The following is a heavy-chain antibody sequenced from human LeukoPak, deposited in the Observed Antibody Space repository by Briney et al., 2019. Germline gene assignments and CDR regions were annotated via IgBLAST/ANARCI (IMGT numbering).Heavy chain of an antibody. CDR1: GFTFSSYE. J-gene: IGHJ4*02. V-gene: IGHV3-48*03. CDR2: ISSSGSTI. CDR3: ARDSAASGSYVGYFEY. Sequence: GGSLRLSCAASGFTFSSYEMNWGRQAPGKGLEWVSYISSSGSTIYYADSVKGRFTISRYNAKNSLSLQMSSLRAEDTAVYYCARDSAASGSYVGYFEYWGQGTLVTVSS. D-gene: IGHD3-10*01.